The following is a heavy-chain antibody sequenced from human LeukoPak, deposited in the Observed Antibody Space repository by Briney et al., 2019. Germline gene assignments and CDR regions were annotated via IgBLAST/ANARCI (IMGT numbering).Heavy chain of an antibody. J-gene: IGHJ6*02. V-gene: IGHV5-51*01. D-gene: IGHD1-7*01. CDR3: ATGTETTYYYYYYGMDV. CDR1: GYSFTSYW. CDR2: IYPGDSDT. Sequence: GESLKISCKGSGYSFTSYWIGWLRQMPGKGLEWMGIIYPGDSDTRYSPSFQGQVTISADKSISTAYLQWSSLQASDTAMYYCATGTETTYYYYYYGMDVWGQGTTVTVSS.